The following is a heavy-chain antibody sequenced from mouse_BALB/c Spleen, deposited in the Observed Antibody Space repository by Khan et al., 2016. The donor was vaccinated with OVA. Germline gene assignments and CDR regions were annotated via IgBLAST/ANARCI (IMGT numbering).Heavy chain of an antibody. J-gene: IGHJ3*01. D-gene: IGHD4-1*01. V-gene: IGHV5-6*01. Sequence: EVELVESGGDLVEPGGSLKLSCVASGFTFSSYSMSWVRQTPDKRLEWVATISSGGDYTYYPDIVKGRFTISRDNAKNTLYLQMSSLKAEDTAMYYGASHLTGSFAYWGQGTLVAVSA. CDR2: ISSGGDYT. CDR1: GFTFSSYS. CDR3: ASHLTGSFAY.